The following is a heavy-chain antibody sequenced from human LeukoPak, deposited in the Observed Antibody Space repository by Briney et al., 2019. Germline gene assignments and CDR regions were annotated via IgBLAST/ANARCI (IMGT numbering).Heavy chain of an antibody. J-gene: IGHJ5*02. CDR1: GYTFSSYD. V-gene: IGHV1-8*01. Sequence: ASVKVSCKASGYTFSSYDINWVRQAPGQGVEWMGWMNPNRGNTGYAQKFQGRVTMTRNTSISTAYMELSSLRSEDTAVYYCARVSMVRGAAPYNWFDPWGQGTLVTVSS. CDR3: ARVSMVRGAAPYNWFDP. CDR2: MNPNRGNT. D-gene: IGHD3-10*01.